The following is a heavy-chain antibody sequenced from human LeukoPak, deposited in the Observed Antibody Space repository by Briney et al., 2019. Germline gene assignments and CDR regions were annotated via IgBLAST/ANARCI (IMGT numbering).Heavy chain of an antibody. D-gene: IGHD3-3*01. V-gene: IGHV3-11*04. J-gene: IGHJ5*02. CDR2: ISSGGSTI. CDR1: GFTFSDYY. Sequence: GGSLRLSCAASGFTFSDYYMSWIRQAPGKGLEWVSCISSGGSTIYYADSVKGRFTISRDNAKNSLYLQMNSLRAEDTAVYYCASDYGTPYYDFWSGYNHWFDPWGQGTLVTVSS. CDR3: ASDYGTPYYDFWSGYNHWFDP.